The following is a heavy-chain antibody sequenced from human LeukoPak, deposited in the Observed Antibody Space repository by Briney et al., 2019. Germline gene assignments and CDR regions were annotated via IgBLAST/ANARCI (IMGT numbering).Heavy chain of an antibody. Sequence: SETLSLTCTVSGGSISTYYWSWIRQPPGKGPEWIGYIANSGTTKCNPSLKSRVTISVDTSKDQFSLRLDSVTAADTAVYYCASSGYYEFWSGPFDYWGQGTLVTVSS. CDR1: GGSISTYY. J-gene: IGHJ4*02. CDR2: IANSGTT. V-gene: IGHV4-59*08. CDR3: ASSGYYEFWSGPFDY. D-gene: IGHD3-3*01.